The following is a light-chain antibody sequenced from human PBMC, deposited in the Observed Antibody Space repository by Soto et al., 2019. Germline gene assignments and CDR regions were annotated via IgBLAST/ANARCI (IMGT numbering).Light chain of an antibody. CDR3: ATCDRILRVVV. V-gene: IGLV1-51*01. CDR1: GSNIGSYS. Sequence: QSVLTQPPSVSAAPGQKVSISCSGSGSNIGSYSVSWYQPLPGTAPKLLIYDDNKRPSGIPDRFSGSKSGTSATLGITGLQTGDEADYYCATCDRILRVVVFGGGTKVTVL. J-gene: IGLJ2*01. CDR2: DDN.